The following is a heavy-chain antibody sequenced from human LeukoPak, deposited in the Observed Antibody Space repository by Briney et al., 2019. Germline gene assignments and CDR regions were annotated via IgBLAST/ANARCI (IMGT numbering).Heavy chain of an antibody. CDR2: INPNSGGT. CDR3: ARDSVGKGYRSDHGLGY. Sequence: ASVKVSCKASGYTFTGYYMHWVRQAPGQGLEWMGRINPNSGGTNYAQKFQGRVTMTRDTSISTAYMELSRLRSDDTAVYYCARDSVGKGYRSDHGLGYWGQGTLVTVFS. CDR1: GYTFTGYY. J-gene: IGHJ4*02. D-gene: IGHD5-18*01. V-gene: IGHV1-2*06.